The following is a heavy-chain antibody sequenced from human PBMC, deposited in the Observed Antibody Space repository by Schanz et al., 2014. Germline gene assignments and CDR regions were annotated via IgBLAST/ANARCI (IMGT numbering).Heavy chain of an antibody. Sequence: QLQLVESGGGVVQPGRSLRLSCAASGFPFRSYVMHWVRQAPGKGLEWVAFISYDGNNQYYADSVKGRFTISRDIAKNSLSLQMNSLRAEGTAVYYCARGYSNIWSPMAYWGQGTLVAVSS. D-gene: IGHD6-13*01. CDR3: ARGYSNIWSPMAY. V-gene: IGHV3-30*04. J-gene: IGHJ4*02. CDR2: ISYDGNNQ. CDR1: GFPFRSYV.